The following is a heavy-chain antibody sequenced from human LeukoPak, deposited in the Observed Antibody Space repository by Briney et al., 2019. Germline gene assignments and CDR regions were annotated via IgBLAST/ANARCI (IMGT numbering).Heavy chain of an antibody. CDR1: GDSFSSRSYY. V-gene: IGHV4-61*02. D-gene: IGHD3-10*01. CDR2: SHTSGRT. Sequence: PSQTLSLTCTVSGDSFSSRSYYWSWIRQPAGKGLEWIGRSHTSGRTNYNPSLKSRVTISVDTSKNQFSLKLSSVTAADTAVYFCAREFNRRGSLYFDYWGLGTVVTVSS. J-gene: IGHJ4*02. CDR3: AREFNRRGSLYFDY.